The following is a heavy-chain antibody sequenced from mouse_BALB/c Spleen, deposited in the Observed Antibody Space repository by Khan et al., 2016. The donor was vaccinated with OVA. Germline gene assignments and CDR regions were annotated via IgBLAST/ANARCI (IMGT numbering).Heavy chain of an antibody. V-gene: IGHV3-6*02. CDR1: GYLITSGCY. D-gene: IGHD1-1*01. CDR3: VRDGGYYYGDYFDY. J-gene: IGHJ2*01. Sequence: EVQLQESGPGLVKPSQSLSLTCSVTGYLITSGCYWNWIRQFPGNKLEWMGHISYDGNNNYNPSLKNRISITRDTSKNQFFLRLNSVTPEDTATYYCVRDGGYYYGDYFDYWGQGTTLTVSS. CDR2: ISYDGNN.